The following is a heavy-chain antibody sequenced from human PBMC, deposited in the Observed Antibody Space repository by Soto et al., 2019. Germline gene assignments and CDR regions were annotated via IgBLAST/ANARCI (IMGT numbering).Heavy chain of an antibody. Sequence: QVQLVESGGGVVQPGRSLRLSCAASGFTFSSYAMHWVRQAPGKGLEWVAVISYDGSNKYYADSMKGRFTISRDNSKNTLYLQMNSLRAEDTAVYYCASSTYYDILTGSVGDYWGQGTLVTVSS. CDR2: ISYDGSNK. D-gene: IGHD3-9*01. V-gene: IGHV3-30-3*01. CDR3: ASSTYYDILTGSVGDY. J-gene: IGHJ4*02. CDR1: GFTFSSYA.